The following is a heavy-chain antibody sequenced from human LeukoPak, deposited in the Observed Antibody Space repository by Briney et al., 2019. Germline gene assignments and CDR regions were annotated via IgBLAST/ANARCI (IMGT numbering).Heavy chain of an antibody. CDR2: INEDGSEK. CDR1: GFAFNNYW. Sequence: GGSLRLSCAASGFAFNNYWMTLVRQAPGKGLQWVANINEDGSEKNYVDSVKGRFTISRDNAKNSVYLQMNSLRAEDTAVYHCARDRPITVSGMVILPWGQGTLVTVSS. V-gene: IGHV3-7*01. CDR3: ARDRPITVSGMVILP. D-gene: IGHD3-3*01. J-gene: IGHJ5*02.